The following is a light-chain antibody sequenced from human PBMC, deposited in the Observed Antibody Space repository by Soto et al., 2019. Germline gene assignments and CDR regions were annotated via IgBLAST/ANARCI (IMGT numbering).Light chain of an antibody. V-gene: IGKV1-39*01. Sequence: DIQVTQSPSSLSASVGDRVTITCRASQNIRTYLNWYQQRPGKPPKLLIHTASTLQSGVPSRFSSSGSGTDFTLTISSLQPEDFATYYCQQTSSTLDSFGQGTKLEIK. CDR1: QNIRTY. CDR2: TAS. CDR3: QQTSSTLDS. J-gene: IGKJ2*03.